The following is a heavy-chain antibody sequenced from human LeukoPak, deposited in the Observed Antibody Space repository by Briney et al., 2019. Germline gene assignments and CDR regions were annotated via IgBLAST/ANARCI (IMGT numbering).Heavy chain of an antibody. CDR1: GFTFSSYS. D-gene: IGHD4-17*01. Sequence: PGGSLRLSCAASGFTFSSYSMNWVSQAPGKGLEGVSSISSSSSYIYYADSVKGRFTISRDNDKKSMYMQMNSLRAEDTAVYYCARESDYGDYGTDYWGQGTLVTVSS. J-gene: IGHJ4*02. CDR3: ARESDYGDYGTDY. V-gene: IGHV3-21*01. CDR2: ISSSSSYI.